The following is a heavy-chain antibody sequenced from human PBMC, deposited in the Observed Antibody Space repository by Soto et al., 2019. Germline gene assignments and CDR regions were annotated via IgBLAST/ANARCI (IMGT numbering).Heavy chain of an antibody. D-gene: IGHD3-3*01. CDR1: GFTFSNAW. CDR3: STGLYRWVGAFDI. J-gene: IGHJ3*02. V-gene: IGHV3-15*01. CDR2: IKSKTDGGTT. Sequence: GGSLRLSCAASGFTFSNAWMSWVRQAPGKGLEWVGRIKSKTDGGTTDYAAPVKGRFTISRDDSKNTLYLQMNSLKTEDTAVYYCSTGLYRWVGAFDIWGQGTMVTVSS.